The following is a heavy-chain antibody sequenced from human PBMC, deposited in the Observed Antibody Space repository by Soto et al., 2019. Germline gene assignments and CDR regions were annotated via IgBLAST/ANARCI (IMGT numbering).Heavy chain of an antibody. Sequence: GASVKVSCKASGYTFTSYGISWVRQAPGQGLEWMGWINPNTGDTKYAQKFQDSVTMTWDTSVTTAYLELSRLRSDDTGVYYCTRGLHYDTTGPNFADWGQGTLVTVSS. V-gene: IGHV1-2*04. CDR2: INPNTGDT. D-gene: IGHD1-1*01. CDR3: TRGLHYDTTGPNFAD. CDR1: GYTFTSYG. J-gene: IGHJ4*02.